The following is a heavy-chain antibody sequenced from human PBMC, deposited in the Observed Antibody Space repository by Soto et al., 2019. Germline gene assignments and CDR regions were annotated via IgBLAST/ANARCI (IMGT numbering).Heavy chain of an antibody. V-gene: IGHV3-21*06. Sequence: GGSLRLSCTASGFSFSSYTMNWVRQAPGKGLQWVASITNRGTHTYSADSVKGQFTISRDNDKNSLYLQMSNLRAEDTATYYCARAHEVAWFDSWGLGTLVTVSS. CDR2: ITNRGTHT. CDR1: GFSFSSYT. J-gene: IGHJ5*01. CDR3: ARAHEVAWFDS. D-gene: IGHD2-15*01.